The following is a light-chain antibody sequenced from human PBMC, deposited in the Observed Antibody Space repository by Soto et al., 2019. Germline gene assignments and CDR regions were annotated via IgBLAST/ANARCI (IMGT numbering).Light chain of an antibody. Sequence: SVMTQSPDSLVVSLGERATINSRSSRSLLYSFNNKNYFAWYQQKPGQPPQLFIYWASTRESGVPGRFSGSGSGADFTLTISSLQSEDFAVYYCQQYNSYSRITFGQGTRLEIK. CDR1: RSLLYSFNNKNY. V-gene: IGKV4-1*01. J-gene: IGKJ5*01. CDR2: WAS. CDR3: QQYNSYSRIT.